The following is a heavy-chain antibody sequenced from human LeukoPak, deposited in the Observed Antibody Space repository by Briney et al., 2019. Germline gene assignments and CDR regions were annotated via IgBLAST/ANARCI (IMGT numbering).Heavy chain of an antibody. CDR2: INPNSGGT. D-gene: IGHD1-26*01. V-gene: IGHV1-2*02. CDR3: ARGGTRSYYYYMDV. CDR1: GYTFTGYY. Sequence: ASVKVSCKASGYTFTGYYMHWVRQAPGQGLEWMGWINPNSGGTNYAQKFQGRVTMTRGTSISTAYMELSRLRSDDTAVYYCARGGTRSYYYYMDVWGKGTTVTVSS. J-gene: IGHJ6*03.